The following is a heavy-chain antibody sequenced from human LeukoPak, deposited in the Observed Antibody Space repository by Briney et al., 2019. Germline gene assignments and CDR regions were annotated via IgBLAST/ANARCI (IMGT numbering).Heavy chain of an antibody. CDR2: IKSKTDGETT. J-gene: IGHJ4*02. CDR3: TTVYSDSGGFYFNYCDY. Sequence: GGSLRLSCAASGFTVSNAWMSWVRQAPGKELEWVGRIKSKTDGETTDYAASVKGRFTISRDDSKNTLYPQMNSLKTEDTAVYYCTTVYSDSGGFYFNYCDYWGQGTLVTVST. CDR1: GFTVSNAW. D-gene: IGHD3-22*01. V-gene: IGHV3-15*01.